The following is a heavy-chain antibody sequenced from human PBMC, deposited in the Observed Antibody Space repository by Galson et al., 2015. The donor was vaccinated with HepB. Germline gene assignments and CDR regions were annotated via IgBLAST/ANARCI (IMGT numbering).Heavy chain of an antibody. CDR1: GYTFTSYF. CDR3: ASPVLRFLDWHYRHPTTTVPYDMDV. Sequence: SVKVSCKASGYTFTSYFIHWVRQAPGQGLEWMGIINPSGGSTNYAQKFQGRVTMTRDTSTSTVYMELSSLISEDTAVYYCASPVLRFLDWHYRHPTTTVPYDMDVWGQGTTVTVSS. J-gene: IGHJ6*02. D-gene: IGHD3-3*01. V-gene: IGHV1-46*01. CDR2: INPSGGST.